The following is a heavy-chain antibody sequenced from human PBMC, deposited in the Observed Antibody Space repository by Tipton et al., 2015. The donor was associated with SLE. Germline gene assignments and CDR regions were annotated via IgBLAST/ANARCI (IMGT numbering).Heavy chain of an antibody. V-gene: IGHV4-38-2*02. Sequence: TLSLTCAVSGYSISSGYYWGWVRQPPGKGLEWVGSIYHSGSTYYNPSLKSRVTISVDTSKNQFSLKLSSVTAADTAVYYCARDRDYGDTGGFDYWGQGTLVTVSS. CDR3: ARDRDYGDTGGFDY. D-gene: IGHD4-17*01. CDR2: IYHSGST. CDR1: GYSISSGYY. J-gene: IGHJ4*02.